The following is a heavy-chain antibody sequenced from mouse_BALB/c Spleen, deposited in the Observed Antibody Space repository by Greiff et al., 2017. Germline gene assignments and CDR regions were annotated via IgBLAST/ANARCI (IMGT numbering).Heavy chain of an antibody. Sequence: VQLKESGPGLVKPSQSLSLTCSVTGYSITSGYYWNWIRQFPGNKLEWMGYISYDGSNNYNPSLKNRISITRDTSKNQFFLKLNSVTTEDTATYYCARDRGTTADGFAYWGQGTLVTVSA. J-gene: IGHJ3*01. V-gene: IGHV3-6*02. D-gene: IGHD1-2*01. CDR2: ISYDGSN. CDR1: GYSITSGYY. CDR3: ARDRGTTADGFAY.